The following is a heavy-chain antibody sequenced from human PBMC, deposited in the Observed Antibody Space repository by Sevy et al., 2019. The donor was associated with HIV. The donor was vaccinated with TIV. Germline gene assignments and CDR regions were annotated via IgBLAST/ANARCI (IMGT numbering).Heavy chain of an antibody. Sequence: SETLSLTCTVSGGSISSYYWSWIRQPAGKGLEWIGRIYTSGSTNYNPSLKSRVTMSVDTSKNQFSLKLSSVTAADTAVYYCARGAIFGVVIISDAFDIWGRGTMVTVSS. CDR2: IYTSGST. D-gene: IGHD3-3*01. V-gene: IGHV4-4*07. J-gene: IGHJ3*02. CDR3: ARGAIFGVVIISDAFDI. CDR1: GGSISSYY.